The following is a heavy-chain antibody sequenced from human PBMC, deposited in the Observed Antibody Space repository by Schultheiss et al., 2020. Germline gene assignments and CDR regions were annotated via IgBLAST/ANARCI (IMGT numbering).Heavy chain of an antibody. CDR3: ARDRAQSSSGWPSYFDY. V-gene: IGHV4-31*03. Sequence: SETLSLTCTVSGGSISSGGYYWSWIRQHPGKGLEWIGYSYYSGSTYYNPSLKSRVTISVDTSKNQFSLKLSSVTAADTAVYYCARDRAQSSSGWPSYFDYWGRGALGTVAA. D-gene: IGHD6-19*01. J-gene: IGHJ4*02. CDR1: GGSISSGGYY. CDR2: SYYSGST.